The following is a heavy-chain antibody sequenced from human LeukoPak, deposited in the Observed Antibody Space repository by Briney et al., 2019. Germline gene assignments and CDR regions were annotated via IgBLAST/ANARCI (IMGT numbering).Heavy chain of an antibody. V-gene: IGHV4-39*01. D-gene: IGHD4-17*01. CDR2: IYYSGST. Sequence: SETLSLTCTVSGGSISSSSYDWGWIRQPPGKGLEWIGSIYYSGSTYYNPSLKSRVNIYVDTSKNQFSLKLSSVTAADTAVYYCARLFSTLTTWNFDGEGQGTLVIVSS. CDR1: GGSISSSSYD. J-gene: IGHJ4*02. CDR3: ARLFSTLTTWNFDG.